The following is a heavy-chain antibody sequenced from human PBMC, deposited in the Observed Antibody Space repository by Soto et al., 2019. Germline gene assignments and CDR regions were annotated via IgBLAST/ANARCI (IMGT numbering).Heavy chain of an antibody. D-gene: IGHD2-2*01. V-gene: IGHV4-31*03. Sequence: SETLSLTCTFSGGSISSGGYYWSWIRQHPGKGLEWIGYIYYSGSTYYNPSLKSRVTISVDTSKNQFSLKLSSVTAADTAVYYCARDGTGYCSSTSCYAFDIWGQGTMVTVSS. J-gene: IGHJ3*02. CDR3: ARDGTGYCSSTSCYAFDI. CDR1: GGSISSGGYY. CDR2: IYYSGST.